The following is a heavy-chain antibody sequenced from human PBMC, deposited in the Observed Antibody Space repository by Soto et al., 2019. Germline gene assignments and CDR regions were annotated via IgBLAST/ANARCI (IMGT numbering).Heavy chain of an antibody. CDR1: GYSFTNYW. J-gene: IGHJ5*02. Sequence: PGESLKISCKGSGYSFTNYWIGWVRQMPGKGLEWMGIIYPGDSDTRYSPSFQGQVTISADKSISTAYLQWSSLKASDTAMYYCARQSTVDNSGWYPDPWGQGTLVTVS. CDR2: IYPGDSDT. V-gene: IGHV5-51*01. CDR3: ARQSTVDNSGWYPDP. D-gene: IGHD6-19*01.